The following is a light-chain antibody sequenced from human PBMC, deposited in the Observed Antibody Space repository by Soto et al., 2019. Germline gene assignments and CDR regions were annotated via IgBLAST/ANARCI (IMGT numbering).Light chain of an antibody. CDR3: QQYGSSPKT. J-gene: IGKJ1*01. Sequence: IVLTQSPCTLSLSPGERATLSCRASQSISSAYLAWYQQKPGQAPRLLIYGASTRATGIPARFSGSGSGTDFTLTISRLEPEDFAVYYCQQYGSSPKTFGQRTKVDIK. V-gene: IGKV3-20*01. CDR2: GAS. CDR1: QSISSAY.